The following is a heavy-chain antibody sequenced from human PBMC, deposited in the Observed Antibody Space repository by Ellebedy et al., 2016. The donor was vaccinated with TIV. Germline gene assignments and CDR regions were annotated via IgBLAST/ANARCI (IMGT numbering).Heavy chain of an antibody. Sequence: MPSETLSLTCTVSGGSISNSDYYWNWIRQPPGKGLEWIGSIYFSGSAYYNPSLKTRVTISVDTSKNQFSLRLNSVTAADTAVYYCASDHTNWDGMDVWGQGTTVSVSS. CDR2: IYFSGSA. CDR3: ASDHTNWDGMDV. CDR1: GGSISNSDYY. J-gene: IGHJ6*02. V-gene: IGHV4-39*07. D-gene: IGHD2-8*01.